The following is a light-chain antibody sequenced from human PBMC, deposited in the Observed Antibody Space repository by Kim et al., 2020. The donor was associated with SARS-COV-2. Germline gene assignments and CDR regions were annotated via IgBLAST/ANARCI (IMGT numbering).Light chain of an antibody. V-gene: IGKV3-20*01. Sequence: LSPGERATLSCRASQSVTRDHLAWYQQKPGQAPRLLIYAASSRVTGIPDRFSGSGSGTDFTLTITRLEPEDFAVYYCQRYGNSPSLTFGGGTKLEI. CDR3: QRYGNSPSLT. CDR2: AAS. CDR1: QSVTRDH. J-gene: IGKJ4*01.